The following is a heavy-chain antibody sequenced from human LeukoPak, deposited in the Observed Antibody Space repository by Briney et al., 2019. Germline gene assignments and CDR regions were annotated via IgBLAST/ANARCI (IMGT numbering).Heavy chain of an antibody. CDR2: IYYSGST. CDR1: GGSISSYY. J-gene: IGHJ4*02. Sequence: SETLSLTCTVSGGSISSYYWSWIRQPPGKGLEWIGYIYYSGSTNYNPSLKSRVTISVDTSKNQFSLKLSSVTAADTAVRYCARGVGITIFGVVDPVDYFDYWGQETLVTVSS. CDR3: ARGVGITIFGVVDPVDYFDY. V-gene: IGHV4-59*01. D-gene: IGHD3-3*01.